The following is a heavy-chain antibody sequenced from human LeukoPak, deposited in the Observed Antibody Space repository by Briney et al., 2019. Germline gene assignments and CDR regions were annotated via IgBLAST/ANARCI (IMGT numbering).Heavy chain of an antibody. J-gene: IGHJ4*02. CDR3: ASGGLNDFWSGYGYFDY. V-gene: IGHV3-13*01. CDR2: IGTAGDT. CDR1: GFILRSYD. Sequence: PGGSLRLSCAASGFILRSYDMHWVRQASGKGLEWVSAIGTAGDTYYPGSVKGRFTISRESAKNSLYLQMNSLRAEDTAVYYCASGGLNDFWSGYGYFDYWGQGTLVTVSS. D-gene: IGHD3-3*01.